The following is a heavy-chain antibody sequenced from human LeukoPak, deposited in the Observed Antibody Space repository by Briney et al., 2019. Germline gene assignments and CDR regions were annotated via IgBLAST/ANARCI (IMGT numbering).Heavy chain of an antibody. D-gene: IGHD3-22*01. CDR3: ARDLNYYDSSGIFQH. CDR1: GFTFSSYG. J-gene: IGHJ1*01. CDR2: IWYDGSNK. Sequence: GGSLRLSCAASGFTFSSYGMHWVRQAPGKGLEWVAVIWYDGSNKYYADSVKGRFTISRDNSKNTLYLQMNSLRAEDTAVYYCARDLNYYDSSGIFQHWGQGTLVTVSS. V-gene: IGHV3-33*01.